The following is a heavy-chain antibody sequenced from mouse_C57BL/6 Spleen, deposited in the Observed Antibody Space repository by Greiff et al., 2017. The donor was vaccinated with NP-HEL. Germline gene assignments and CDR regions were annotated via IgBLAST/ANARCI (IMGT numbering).Heavy chain of an antibody. J-gene: IGHJ1*03. V-gene: IGHV1-81*01. CDR3: AREEASGSYWYFDV. Sequence: QVQLKESGAELARPGASVKLSCKASGYTFTSSGISWVKQRPGQGLEWIGEIYPRSGNTYYNEKFKGKATLTADKSSSTAYMELRSLTSEDSAVYFCAREEASGSYWYFDVWGTGTTVTVAS. CDR1: GYTFTSSG. CDR2: IYPRSGNT. D-gene: IGHD6-1*01.